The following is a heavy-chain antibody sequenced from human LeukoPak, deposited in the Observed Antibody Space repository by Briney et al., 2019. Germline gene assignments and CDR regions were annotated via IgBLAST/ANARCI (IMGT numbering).Heavy chain of an antibody. CDR1: GDSVSGNSAA. V-gene: IGHV6-1*01. J-gene: IGHJ6*03. Sequence: LQTLSLTCAISGDSVSGNSAAWNWIKQSPSRGLEWLGRTYYRSKWYNDYAVSVKSRITINPDTSKNQFSLQLNSVTPEDTAVYYCARGHHGVDYYYYYYMDVWGKGTTVTVSS. CDR3: ARGHHGVDYYYYYYMDV. CDR2: TYYRSKWYN. D-gene: IGHD1-14*01.